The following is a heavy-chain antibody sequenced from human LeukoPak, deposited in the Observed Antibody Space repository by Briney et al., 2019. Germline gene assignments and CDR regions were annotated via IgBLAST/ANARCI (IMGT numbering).Heavy chain of an antibody. Sequence: GGSLRLSCAASGFTFSNFWMYWVRQPPGKGLVWVSRINSDGSSTTYADSVKGRFTISRDNAKNSLYLQMSSLRAEDTAVYYCARVGWVLRYAFDIWGQGTMVTVSS. CDR1: GFTFSNFW. CDR3: ARVGWVLRYAFDI. J-gene: IGHJ3*02. CDR2: INSDGSST. V-gene: IGHV3-74*01. D-gene: IGHD3-16*01.